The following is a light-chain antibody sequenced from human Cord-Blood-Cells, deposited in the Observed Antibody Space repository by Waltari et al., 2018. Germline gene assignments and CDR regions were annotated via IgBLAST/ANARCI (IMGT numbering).Light chain of an antibody. V-gene: IGKV1-39*01. J-gene: IGKJ1*01. CDR2: AAS. Sequence: DIQMTQSPSYLSASVGDRVTITCRASQGIRSYLNWYQQKPGKAPKLLIYAASRLQSGVPSSFSGSGSGTEFKLTTSSLQPEDFATYYCQQSYSTPPWTFGQRTKVEIK. CDR3: QQSYSTPPWT. CDR1: QGIRSY.